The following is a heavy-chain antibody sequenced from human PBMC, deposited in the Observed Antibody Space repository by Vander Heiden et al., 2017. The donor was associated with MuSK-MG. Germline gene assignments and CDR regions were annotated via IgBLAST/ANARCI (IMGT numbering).Heavy chain of an antibody. CDR2: ISSSSSYI. D-gene: IGHD4-17*01. CDR3: ARDILSIPIDEMTTVFDI. J-gene: IGHJ3*02. V-gene: IGHV3-21*01. Sequence: EVQLVESGGGLVKPGGSLRLSCAASGFPFSSYSMTWVRQAPGKGLEWVSSISSSSSYIYYADSVKGRFTISRDNAKNSLYLQMNSLRAEDTAVYYCARDILSIPIDEMTTVFDIWGQGTMVTVSS. CDR1: GFPFSSYS.